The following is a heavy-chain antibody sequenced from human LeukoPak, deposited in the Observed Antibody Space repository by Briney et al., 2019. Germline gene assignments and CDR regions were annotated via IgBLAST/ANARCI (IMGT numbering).Heavy chain of an antibody. V-gene: IGHV1-2*02. CDR2: INPNSGGT. J-gene: IGHJ5*02. Sequence: ASVKVSCKASGYTFTGYYMHWVRQAPGQGLEWMGWINPNSGGTNYAQKFQGRVTMTEDTSTDTAYMELSSLRSEDTAVYCCATADSYGSGSYWNWFDPWGQGTLVTVSS. CDR3: ATADSYGSGSYWNWFDP. D-gene: IGHD3-10*01. CDR1: GYTFTGYY.